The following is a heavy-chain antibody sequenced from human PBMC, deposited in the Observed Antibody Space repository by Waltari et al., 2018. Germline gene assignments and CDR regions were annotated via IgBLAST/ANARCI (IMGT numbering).Heavy chain of an antibody. CDR3: AKGVAAAETQWYFDL. J-gene: IGHJ2*01. CDR1: GFTFVDYA. CDR2: ISWNSGSI. V-gene: IGHV3-9*03. D-gene: IGHD6-13*01. Sequence: EVQLVESGGGLVQPGRSLRLSCAASGFTFVDYAMHWVREAPGKGLEWVSGISWNSGSIGYADSVKGRFTISRDNAKNSLYLQMNSLRAEDMALYYCAKGVAAAETQWYFDLWGRGTLVTVSS.